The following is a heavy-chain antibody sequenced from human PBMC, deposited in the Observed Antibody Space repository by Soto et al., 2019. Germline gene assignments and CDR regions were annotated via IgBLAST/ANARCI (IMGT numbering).Heavy chain of an antibody. V-gene: IGHV4-59*01. J-gene: IGHJ4*02. CDR3: ARVNRGAFDY. CDR2: IFYTGST. CDR1: VGSIRDYY. Sequence: SETLSLTCTVSVGSIRDYYWVWIRQPPGKGLEWVGSIFYTGSTDYNPSLKSRVSISLATSKNQFSLNLVSVTSADTAVYYCARVNRGAFDYWGQGALVTVSS.